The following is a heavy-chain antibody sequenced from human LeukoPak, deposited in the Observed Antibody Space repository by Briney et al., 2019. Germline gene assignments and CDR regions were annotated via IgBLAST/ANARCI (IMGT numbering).Heavy chain of an antibody. CDR1: GFTFSSYW. D-gene: IGHD3-22*01. CDR3: ARANYYDSSGYYLYYFDY. Sequence: PGGSLRLSCAASGFTFSSYWMHWVRQAPGKGLVWVSRINSDGSSTSYADSVKGRFTISRDNAKNTLYPQMNSLRAEDTAVYYCARANYYDSSGYYLYYFDYWGQGTLVTVSS. J-gene: IGHJ4*02. V-gene: IGHV3-74*01. CDR2: INSDGSST.